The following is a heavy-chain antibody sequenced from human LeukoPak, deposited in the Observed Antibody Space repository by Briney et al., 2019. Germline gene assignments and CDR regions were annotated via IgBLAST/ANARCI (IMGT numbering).Heavy chain of an antibody. J-gene: IGHJ4*02. Sequence: GGSLRLSCAASGFTFSSYEMDRVRQTPGRGLVWVSYISSSGSSIYYADSVKGRFTISRDNAKNSLYLQMNSLRAEDTAVYYCARATYYDFWSGYYGALDYWGQGTLVTVSS. CDR1: GFTFSSYE. V-gene: IGHV3-48*03. D-gene: IGHD3-3*01. CDR3: ARATYYDFWSGYYGALDY. CDR2: ISSSGSSI.